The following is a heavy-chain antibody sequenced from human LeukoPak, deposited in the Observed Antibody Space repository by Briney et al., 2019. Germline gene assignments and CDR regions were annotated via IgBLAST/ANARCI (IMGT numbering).Heavy chain of an antibody. D-gene: IGHD6-19*01. CDR1: GGSISSYY. J-gene: IGHJ4*02. V-gene: IGHV4-59*01. Sequence: PSETLSLTCTVSGGSISSYYWSWIRQPPGKGLEWIGYIYYSGSTNYNPSLKSRVTISVDTSKNQLSLKLSSVTAADTAVYYCAISSGWSYFDYWGQGTLVTVSS. CDR3: AISSGWSYFDY. CDR2: IYYSGST.